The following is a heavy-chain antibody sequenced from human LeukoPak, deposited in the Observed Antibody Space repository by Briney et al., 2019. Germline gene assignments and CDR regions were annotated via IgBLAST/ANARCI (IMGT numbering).Heavy chain of an antibody. J-gene: IGHJ4*02. D-gene: IGHD3-22*01. CDR2: IKSKTDGGTT. Sequence: GGSLRLSCAASGFTISNAWMNWVRQAPGKGLEWVGRIKSKTDGGTTDYAAPVKGRFTISRDDSKNTLYLQMNSLKTEDTAVYYCSTTYYYDSSEGYWGQGTLVTVSS. CDR3: STTYYYDSSEGY. V-gene: IGHV3-15*07. CDR1: GFTISNAW.